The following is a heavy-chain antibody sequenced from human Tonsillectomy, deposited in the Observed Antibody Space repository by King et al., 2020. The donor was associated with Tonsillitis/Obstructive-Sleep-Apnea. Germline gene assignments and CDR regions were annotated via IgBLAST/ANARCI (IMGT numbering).Heavy chain of an antibody. J-gene: IGHJ3*02. Sequence: DVQLVESGGGLVKPGGSLRLSCAASGFIFTDAWMSWVRQAPGKGLEWVGRIKSKIDTGTADYAAPVTGRFTISRDDSKNMMYLQMNSLKTEDQGMYYCTKEIVCSGTSCSGRAFDIWGQGTMVTVSS. CDR2: IKSKIDTGTA. CDR1: GFIFTDAW. V-gene: IGHV3-15*01. CDR3: TKEIVCSGTSCSGRAFDI. D-gene: IGHD2-2*01.